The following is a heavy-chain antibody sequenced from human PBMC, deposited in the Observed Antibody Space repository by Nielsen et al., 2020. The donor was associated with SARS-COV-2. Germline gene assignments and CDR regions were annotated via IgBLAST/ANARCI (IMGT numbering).Heavy chain of an antibody. CDR1: GFMFSTYA. V-gene: IGHV3-7*03. CDR3: KSEGN. J-gene: IGHJ4*02. CDR2: IRPDGTGA. Sequence: GESLKISCAASGFMFSTYAMSWVRQTPGKGLEWLSNIRPDGTGANYVDSVKGRFTISRDNAKNLLYLQMGSLGADDTAVYFCKSEGNWGQGTLVTVSS.